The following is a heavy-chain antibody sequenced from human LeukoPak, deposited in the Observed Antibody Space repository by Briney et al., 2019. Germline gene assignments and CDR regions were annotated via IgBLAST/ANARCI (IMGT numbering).Heavy chain of an antibody. V-gene: IGHV3-23*01. J-gene: IGHJ4*02. Sequence: GGSLRLSCAASGFTLSSNAMGWVRQAPGKGLEWVSSIKGGGGDPFYADSVKGRFTISRDNSKNTLFLQLNSLRAEDTAVYYCAKGGHDFNPFYWWGQGTLVTVSS. CDR3: AKGGHDFNPFYW. D-gene: IGHD2-21*02. CDR2: IKGGGGDP. CDR1: GFTLSSNA.